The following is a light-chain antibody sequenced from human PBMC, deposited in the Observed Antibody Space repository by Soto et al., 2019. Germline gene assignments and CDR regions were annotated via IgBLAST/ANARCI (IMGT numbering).Light chain of an antibody. J-gene: IGLJ2*01. CDR2: EVT. V-gene: IGLV2-23*02. CDR1: TSDVGGYSL. CDR3: CSYVYGGAVV. Sequence: QSAVTQPASVSGSPGLSLTMPCTGTTSDVGGYSLVSWFQQFPGKGPQLIIYEVTKRPSGVSHRFSGSKSGNTASLTISGLEAEDEAEYYCCSYVYGGAVVFGGGTKVTVL.